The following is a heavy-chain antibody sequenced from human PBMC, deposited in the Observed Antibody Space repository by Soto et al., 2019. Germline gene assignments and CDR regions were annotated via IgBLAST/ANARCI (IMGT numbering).Heavy chain of an antibody. CDR3: ARDAGYNFDY. V-gene: IGHV3-53*01. CDR2: FYDGGST. CDR1: VVSVSSNS. Sequence: GGSLRLSCAASVVSVSSNSMSWVRQAPGKGLEWVSIFYDGGSTFYADSVKGRFTISRDNSKNTVYLHMNNLRAEDTAVYYCARDAGYNFDYWGQGTLVTVSS. J-gene: IGHJ4*02. D-gene: IGHD5-18*01.